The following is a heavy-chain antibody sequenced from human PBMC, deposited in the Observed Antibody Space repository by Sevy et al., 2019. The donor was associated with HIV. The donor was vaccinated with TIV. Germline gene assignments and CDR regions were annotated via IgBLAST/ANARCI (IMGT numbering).Heavy chain of an antibody. Sequence: GGSLRLACAASGFSFSSYSVSWVRRAPGKGLEWVASLGSSNSYIYYADSVKGRFTISRDNAKNSLFLHMNTLRAEDTAVYYCARTYSSSWYILYYFEYWDQGTPVTVSS. V-gene: IGHV3-21*01. CDR3: ARTYSSSWYILYYFEY. CDR1: GFSFSSYS. D-gene: IGHD6-13*01. CDR2: LGSSNSYI. J-gene: IGHJ4*02.